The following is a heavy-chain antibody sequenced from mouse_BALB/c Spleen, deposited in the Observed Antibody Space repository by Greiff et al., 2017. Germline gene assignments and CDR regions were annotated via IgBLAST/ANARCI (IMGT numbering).Heavy chain of an antibody. D-gene: IGHD4-1*01. CDR3: ARHWDKGGYFDY. Sequence: QVQLQQSAAELARPGASVKMSCKASGYTFTSYTMHWVKQRPGQGLEWIGYINPSSGYTEYNQKFKDKTTLTADKSSSTAYMQLSSLTSEDSAVYYCARHWDKGGYFDYWGQGTTLTVSS. J-gene: IGHJ2*01. V-gene: IGHV1-4*02. CDR2: INPSSGYT. CDR1: GYTFTSYT.